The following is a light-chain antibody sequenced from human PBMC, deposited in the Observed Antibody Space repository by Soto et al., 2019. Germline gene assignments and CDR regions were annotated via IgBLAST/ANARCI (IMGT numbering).Light chain of an antibody. Sequence: QPVLTQSPSASASLGASVKLTCTLSSGHSSYAIAWHQQQPEKGPRYLMKLNSDGSHSKGDGIPDRFSGSSSGAERYLTISSLQSEDEADYYCQTWDAGAPFGGGTKLTVL. CDR2: LNSDGSH. CDR3: QTWDAGAP. CDR1: SGHSSYA. J-gene: IGLJ2*01. V-gene: IGLV4-69*01.